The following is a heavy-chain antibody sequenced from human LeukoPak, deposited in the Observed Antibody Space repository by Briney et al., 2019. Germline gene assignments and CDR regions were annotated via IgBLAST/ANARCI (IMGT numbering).Heavy chain of an antibody. V-gene: IGHV6-1*01. CDR3: ARDRREVVGGGESYYMDV. Sequence: SQTLSLTCAISGDSVSSNSAAWNWIRQSPSRGLEWLGRTYYRSKWYNDYAVSVKSRITINPDTSKNQFSLQLNSVTPEDTAVYYCARDRREVVGGGESYYMDVWGKGTTVTVSS. J-gene: IGHJ6*03. D-gene: IGHD2-15*01. CDR2: TYYRSKWYN. CDR1: GDSVSSNSAA.